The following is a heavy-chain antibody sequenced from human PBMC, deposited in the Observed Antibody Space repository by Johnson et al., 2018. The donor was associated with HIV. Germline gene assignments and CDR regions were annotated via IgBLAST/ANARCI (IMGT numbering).Heavy chain of an antibody. D-gene: IGHD3-10*01. CDR3: AKESGGSGSYYIGDMGDAFDI. V-gene: IGHV3-30*18. Sequence: QVQLVESGGGVVQPGRSLRLSCAASGFTFSSYGMHWVHQAPGKGLAWVAVISYHGGTKYSADHVKGRFPISRDTSENTVYLQMNSLRAEDTAVYFCAKESGGSGSYYIGDMGDAFDIWGQGTLVTVSS. J-gene: IGHJ3*02. CDR1: GFTFSSYG. CDR2: ISYHGGTK.